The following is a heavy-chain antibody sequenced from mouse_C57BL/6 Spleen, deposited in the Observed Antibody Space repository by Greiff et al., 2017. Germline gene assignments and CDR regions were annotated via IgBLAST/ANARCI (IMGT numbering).Heavy chain of an antibody. V-gene: IGHV1-42*01. CDR1: GYSFTGYY. Sequence: VQLQQSGPELVKPGASVKISCKASGYSFTGYYMNWVKQSPEKSLEWIGEINPSTGGTTSNQKFKAKATLTVDKSSSTAYMQLKSLSSEDSAVYYSARDGRSYGGGYFAVWGTGTTVTVSP. CDR3: ARDGRSYGGGYFAV. J-gene: IGHJ1*03. D-gene: IGHD1-1*01. CDR2: INPSTGGT.